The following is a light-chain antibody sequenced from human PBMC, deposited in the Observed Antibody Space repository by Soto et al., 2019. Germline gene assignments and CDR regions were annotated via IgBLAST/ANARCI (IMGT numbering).Light chain of an antibody. V-gene: IGLV2-14*01. CDR2: DVS. J-gene: IGLJ1*01. Sequence: TQTASKSGSPGSSNTISCTGNIRDYGGYNYVSWYQQHTGKAPKLMIYDVSNRPSGVSNRFSGSKSGNTASLTISGLQAEDEADYYCSSYTSSSTLLFGTGTKVPS. CDR1: IRDYGGYNY. CDR3: SSYTSSSTLL.